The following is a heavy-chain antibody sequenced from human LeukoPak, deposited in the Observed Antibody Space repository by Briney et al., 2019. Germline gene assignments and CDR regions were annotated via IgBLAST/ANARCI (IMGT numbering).Heavy chain of an antibody. CDR3: ARDRIIYGDYGDAFDI. V-gene: IGHV3-21*01. J-gene: IGHJ3*02. CDR2: ISSSSSYI. CDR1: GFTFSRYS. D-gene: IGHD4-17*01. Sequence: VGSLRLSCAASGFTFSRYSMNWVRQAPGRGLEWVSSISSSSSYIYYADSLKGRFTISRDNAKNSLYLQMNSLRAEDTAVYFCARDRIIYGDYGDAFDIWGQGTLVTVSS.